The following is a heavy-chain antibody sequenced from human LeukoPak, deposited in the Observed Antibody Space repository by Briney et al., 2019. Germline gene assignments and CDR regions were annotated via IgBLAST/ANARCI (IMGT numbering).Heavy chain of an antibody. J-gene: IGHJ4*02. CDR1: GGSFSGYY. Sequence: SETLSLTCAVYGGSFSGYYWSWIRQPPGKGLEWIGEINHSGSTNYNPSLKSRVTISVDTSKNQFSLKLSSVTAADTAVYYCARGPDYGVFVNWGQGTLVTVSS. CDR2: INHSGST. CDR3: ARGPDYGVFVN. V-gene: IGHV4-34*01. D-gene: IGHD4-17*01.